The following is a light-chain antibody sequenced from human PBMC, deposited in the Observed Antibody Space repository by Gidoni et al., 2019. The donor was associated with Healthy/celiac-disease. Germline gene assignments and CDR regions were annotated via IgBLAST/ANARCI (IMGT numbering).Light chain of an antibody. CDR1: QSISSY. CDR2: AAS. CDR3: QQSYSTSA. J-gene: IGKJ1*01. Sequence: DIQMTQSPSSLSASVGDRVTITCRASQSISSYLNWYQQKPGKAPKLLIYAASSLQSGVPSRFSGSGSGTDFTLTISSLQPEDFATYYGQQSYSTSAFGQXTKVEIK. V-gene: IGKV1-39*01.